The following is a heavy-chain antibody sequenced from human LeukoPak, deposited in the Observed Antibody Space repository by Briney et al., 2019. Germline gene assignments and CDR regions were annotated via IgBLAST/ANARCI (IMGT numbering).Heavy chain of an antibody. CDR2: IYTSGST. CDR1: GGSISSGSYY. CDR3: ARVYNWNSSGLGAPRD. D-gene: IGHD1-7*01. Sequence: PSETLSLTCTVSGGSISSGSYYWSWIRQPAGKGLEWIGRIYTSGSTNYNPSLKSRVTISVDTSKDQFSLKLSSVTAADTAVYYCARVYNWNSSGLGAPRDWGRGTLVTVSS. V-gene: IGHV4-61*02. J-gene: IGHJ4*02.